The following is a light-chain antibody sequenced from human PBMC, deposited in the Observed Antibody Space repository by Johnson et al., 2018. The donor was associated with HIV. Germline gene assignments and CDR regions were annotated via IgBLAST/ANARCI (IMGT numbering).Light chain of an antibody. J-gene: IGLJ1*01. CDR3: GTWDNSLSTGV. Sequence: QSVLTQPPSVSAAPGQKVTISCSGSGSNIGNNYVSWYQQLPGTAPKLLIYDNNKRPSGIPDRFSGPKSGTSATLGITGLQTGDEAEYYGGTWDNSLSTGVFGTGTQVTVL. V-gene: IGLV1-51*01. CDR1: GSNIGNNY. CDR2: DNN.